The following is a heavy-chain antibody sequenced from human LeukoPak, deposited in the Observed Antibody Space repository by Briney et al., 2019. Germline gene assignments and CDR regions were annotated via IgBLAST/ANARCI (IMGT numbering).Heavy chain of an antibody. V-gene: IGHV3-30*18. J-gene: IGHJ4*02. CDR2: ISYDGNIK. D-gene: IGHD1-14*01. CDR1: GSTFSSDA. CDR3: AKDRSTTWACDY. Sequence: AGGSLRLSCAASGSTFSSDAMHWVRQAPGKGLEWVAFISYDGNIKRYADSVKGRFTISRDNSKNTLYLQMNSLRAEDTAVYHCAKDRSTTWACDYWGQGTLVTVSS.